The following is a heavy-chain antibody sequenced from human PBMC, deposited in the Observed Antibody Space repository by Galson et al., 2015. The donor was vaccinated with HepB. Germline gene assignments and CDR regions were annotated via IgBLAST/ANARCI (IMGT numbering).Heavy chain of an antibody. J-gene: IGHJ6*03. CDR3: ASGGCGSTKCYYYYYMDV. V-gene: IGHV3-23*01. Sequence: SLRLSCAASGFSFSTYDMTWVRQAPGRGLEWVSGVIGSGDKTYYADSVKGRFTISRDNPKNTLYLQMNSLRVEDTAVYYCASGGCGSTKCYYYYYMDVWGKGTTVTVSS. CDR2: VIGSGDKT. CDR1: GFSFSTYD. D-gene: IGHD2-2*01.